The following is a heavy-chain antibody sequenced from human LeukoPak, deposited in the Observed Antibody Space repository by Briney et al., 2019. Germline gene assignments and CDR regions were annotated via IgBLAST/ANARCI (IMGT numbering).Heavy chain of an antibody. J-gene: IGHJ4*02. CDR2: IIPIFGTA. V-gene: IGHV1-69*06. CDR3: AREHYYDSSGYYSLSKWYFDY. Sequence: GASVKVSCKASGGTFSSYAISWVRQAPGQGLEWMGGIIPIFGTANYAQKFQGRVTITADKSTSTAYMELSSLRSEDTAVYYCAREHYYDSSGYYSLSKWYFDYWGQGTLVTASS. D-gene: IGHD3-22*01. CDR1: GGTFSSYA.